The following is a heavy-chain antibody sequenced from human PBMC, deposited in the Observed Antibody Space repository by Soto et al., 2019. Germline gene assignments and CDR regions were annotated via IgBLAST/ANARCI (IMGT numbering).Heavy chain of an antibody. Sequence: EVQLVESGGGLVQPGGSMRLSCAASGFGVSNNYMSWVRQAPGKGLEWVSAINSGGNTYYADSVKGRFTISRDNSKNTLYQQRNSVGAEDTAVYYGARGGDSYGYREYYYYGMDVWGQGTTVTVSS. D-gene: IGHD5-18*01. CDR3: ARGGDSYGYREYYYYGMDV. CDR1: GFGVSNNY. J-gene: IGHJ6*02. CDR2: INSGGNT. V-gene: IGHV3-66*01.